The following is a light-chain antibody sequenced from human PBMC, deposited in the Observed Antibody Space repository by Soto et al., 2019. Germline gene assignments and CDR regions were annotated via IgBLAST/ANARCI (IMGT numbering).Light chain of an antibody. Sequence: DIVMTQSPRSLSVTPGEPASISCRSSQSLLHVDGYNCLDWYLQKPGQSPQLLIYFGSNRASGVPDRFSGSGSGTDFTLKISTVEAEDVGVYYCMQTLQTPLSFGGGTKVEIK. CDR2: FGS. CDR3: MQTLQTPLS. J-gene: IGKJ4*01. V-gene: IGKV2-28*01. CDR1: QSLLHVDGYNC.